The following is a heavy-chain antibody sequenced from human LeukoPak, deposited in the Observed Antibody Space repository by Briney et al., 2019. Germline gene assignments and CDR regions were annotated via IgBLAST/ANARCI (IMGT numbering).Heavy chain of an antibody. V-gene: IGHV1-2*02. CDR2: VNPNSGGT. D-gene: IGHD3-10*01. J-gene: IGHJ5*02. CDR1: GYTFTDYY. CDR3: ARGSGSGRYYNPSWFDP. Sequence: SVKVSCKASGYTFTDYYMHWVRQAPGQGLEWMGWVNPNSGGTNYAQKFQGRVTVTRDTSISTAYMELRRLRSDDTAVYYCARGSGSGRYYNPSWFDPWGQGTLVTVSS.